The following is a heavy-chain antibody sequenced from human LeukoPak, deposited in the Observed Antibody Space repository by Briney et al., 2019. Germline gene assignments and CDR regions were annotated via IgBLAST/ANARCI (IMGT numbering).Heavy chain of an antibody. D-gene: IGHD3-22*01. Sequence: QSGGSLRLSCAASGFTFSTYAMSWVRQAPGKGLEWVSAISGSGVSTYYADSVKGRFTISRDTSNNTLYLQMNSLRAEDTAVYYCARVYYYDSSGLDYWGQGTLVTVSS. CDR3: ARVYYYDSSGLDY. J-gene: IGHJ4*02. CDR2: ISGSGVST. CDR1: GFTFSTYA. V-gene: IGHV3-23*01.